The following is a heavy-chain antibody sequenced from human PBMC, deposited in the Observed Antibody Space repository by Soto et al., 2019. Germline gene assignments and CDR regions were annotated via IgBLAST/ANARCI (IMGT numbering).Heavy chain of an antibody. CDR1: GYAFTSYG. J-gene: IGHJ5*02. CDR2: ISAYNGNT. Sequence: GASVTVSCKASGYAFTSYGVSWVRQAPGQGLEWMGWISAYNGNTNYAQKLQGRVTMTTDTSTSTAYMELRSLRSDDTAVYYCARDGTTWNWFDPRGQGTLVTVSS. V-gene: IGHV1-18*01. CDR3: ARDGTTWNWFDP. D-gene: IGHD1-26*01.